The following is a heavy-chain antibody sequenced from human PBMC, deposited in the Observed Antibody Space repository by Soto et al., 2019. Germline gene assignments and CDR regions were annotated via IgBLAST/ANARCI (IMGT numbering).Heavy chain of an antibody. Sequence: SETLSLTCTVSGGSISSGGYYWSWIRQHPGKGLEWIGYIYYSGSTYYNPSLKSRVTISVDTSKNQFSLKLSSVTAADTAVYYCARVGYGSTSLTGFRRSEPNRFDPWGQGTLVTVSS. D-gene: IGHD2-2*01. CDR3: ARVGYGSTSLTGFRRSEPNRFDP. V-gene: IGHV4-31*03. CDR1: GGSISSGGYY. J-gene: IGHJ5*02. CDR2: IYYSGST.